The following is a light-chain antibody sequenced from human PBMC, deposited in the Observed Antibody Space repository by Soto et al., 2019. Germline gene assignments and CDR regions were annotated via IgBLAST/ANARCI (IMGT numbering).Light chain of an antibody. V-gene: IGLV2-14*01. CDR2: EVG. Sequence: QSVLTQPASVSGSPGQSITISCTGTSSDVGGYNHVSWYQQHPGKAPKLMIYEVGNRPSGVSNRFSGSKSGNTASLTISGLQAEDEADFYCSSYTSSSTLVFGGGTKVTVL. CDR3: SSYTSSSTLV. CDR1: SSDVGGYNH. J-gene: IGLJ2*01.